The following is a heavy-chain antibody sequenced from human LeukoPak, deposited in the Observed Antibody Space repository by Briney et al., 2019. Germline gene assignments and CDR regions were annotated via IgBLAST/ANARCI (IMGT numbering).Heavy chain of an antibody. CDR1: GGSISSSSYY. Sequence: SETLSLTCAVSGGSISSSSYYWGWIRQPPGKGLEWIGSIYYSGSTYYNPSLKSRVTISVDTSKNQFSLKLSSVTAADTAVYYCASQEVPAAAIDYWGQGTLVTVSS. J-gene: IGHJ4*02. V-gene: IGHV4-39*07. CDR3: ASQEVPAAAIDY. CDR2: IYYSGST. D-gene: IGHD2-2*01.